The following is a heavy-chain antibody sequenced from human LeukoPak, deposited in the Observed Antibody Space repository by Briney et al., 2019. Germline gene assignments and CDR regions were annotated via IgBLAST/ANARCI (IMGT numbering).Heavy chain of an antibody. V-gene: IGHV4-39*01. J-gene: IGHJ4*02. CDR3: ARHGEMLRGVIILGYSDY. CDR1: GGSISSSNYC. CDR2: ICYSGST. D-gene: IGHD3-10*01. Sequence: KASETLSLTCTVSGGSISSSNYCWGWIRQPPGKGLEWIGSICYSGSTFYNPSLKSRGTLSVDTPKNQFSLRVSSVTAADTAVYYCARHGEMLRGVIILGYSDYWGQGTLVTVSS.